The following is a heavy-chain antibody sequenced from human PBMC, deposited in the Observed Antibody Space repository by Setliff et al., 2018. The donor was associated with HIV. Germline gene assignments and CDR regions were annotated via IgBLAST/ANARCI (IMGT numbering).Heavy chain of an antibody. CDR2: VSDTGTT. D-gene: IGHD3-22*01. Sequence: LSLTCSVYGVSINLHHWSWIRQSPGKGLECIGSVSDTGTTNYNPSLRSRVTISSDTSKNQISLRLTSVTAADTALYYCARVVYDSGGFFTTAGPLYLDLWGRGTLVTVSS. CDR3: ARVVYDSGGFFTTAGPLYLDL. J-gene: IGHJ2*01. CDR1: GVSINLHH. V-gene: IGHV4-59*11.